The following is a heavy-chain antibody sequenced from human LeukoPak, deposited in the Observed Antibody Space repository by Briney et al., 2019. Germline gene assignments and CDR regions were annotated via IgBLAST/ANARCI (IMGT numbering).Heavy chain of an antibody. V-gene: IGHV3-23*01. D-gene: IGHD2-2*01. CDR2: ISRSGDTT. CDR3: AKQPIRFSPAALVGFDY. Sequence: GGSLRLSCAASGFSFSNYGMNWVRLAPGQGLEWVSGISRSGDTTYYAASVKGRFTISRDNSENTLFLQMDSLRADDTAVYYCAKQPIRFSPAALVGFDYWGQGTLVTVSS. J-gene: IGHJ4*02. CDR1: GFSFSNYG.